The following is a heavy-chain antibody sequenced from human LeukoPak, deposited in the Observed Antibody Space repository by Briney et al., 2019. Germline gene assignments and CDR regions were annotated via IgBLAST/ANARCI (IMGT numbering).Heavy chain of an antibody. CDR3: AKDKRDYGAYFYYYRDV. CDR2: ISGSGAST. J-gene: IGHJ6*03. Sequence: PGGSLRLSCAASGFTFSSYAIIWVRQAPGRGLEWVSGISGSGASTFYADSVKGRFTVSIDNYKNSLFLQMNSLRADDTAVYYCAKDKRDYGAYFYYYRDVWGKGTTVTVSS. CDR1: GFTFSSYA. D-gene: IGHD4-17*01. V-gene: IGHV3-23*01.